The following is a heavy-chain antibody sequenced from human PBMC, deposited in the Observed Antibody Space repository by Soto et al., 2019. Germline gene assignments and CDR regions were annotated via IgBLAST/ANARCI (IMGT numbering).Heavy chain of an antibody. Sequence: GGSLRLSCAASGFTFSDYYMSWIRQAPGKGLEWVSYISSSGSTIYYADSVKGRFTISRDNAKNSLYLQMNSLRAEDTAVYYCARDPTYYYDSSGYEGHYSDYWGQGTLVTVSS. J-gene: IGHJ4*02. CDR1: GFTFSDYY. D-gene: IGHD3-22*01. CDR3: ARDPTYYYDSSGYEGHYSDY. CDR2: ISSSGSTI. V-gene: IGHV3-11*01.